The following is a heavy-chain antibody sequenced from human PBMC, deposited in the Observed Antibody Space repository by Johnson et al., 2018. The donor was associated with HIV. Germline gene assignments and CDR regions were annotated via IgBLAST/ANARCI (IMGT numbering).Heavy chain of an antibody. CDR3: AREYYGAGSDAFDI. D-gene: IGHD3-10*01. CDR2: ISWNSGSI. J-gene: IGHJ3*02. Sequence: QLVESGGGLVQPGRSLRLSCAASGFTFDDYAMHWVRQAPGKGLEWVSGISWNSGSIGYADSVKGRFTISRDNAKNSLYLQMNSLRAEDTALYYCAREYYGAGSDAFDIWGQGTMVTVSS. CDR1: GFTFDDYA. V-gene: IGHV3-9*01.